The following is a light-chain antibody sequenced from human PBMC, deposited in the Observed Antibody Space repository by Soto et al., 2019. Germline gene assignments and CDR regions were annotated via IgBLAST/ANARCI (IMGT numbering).Light chain of an antibody. J-gene: IGLJ1*01. CDR3: SSYTSSSTPYV. CDR1: SSDVGGYNY. V-gene: IGLV2-14*01. CDR2: DVT. Sequence: QSVLTQPASVSGSPGQSITISCTGTSSDVGGYNYVSWYQQHPVKAHKLMIYDVTNRPSVVSVRFSGSKSGNTASLTISCLQAEDEADYYCSSYTSSSTPYVFGTGTKVTVL.